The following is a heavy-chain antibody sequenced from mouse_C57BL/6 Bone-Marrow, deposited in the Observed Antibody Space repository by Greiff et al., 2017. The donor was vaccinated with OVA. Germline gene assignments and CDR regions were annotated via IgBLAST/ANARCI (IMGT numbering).Heavy chain of an antibody. Sequence: EVQLHQSGAELVRPGASVKLSCTASGFNIKDDYMHWVKQRPEQGLEWIGWIDPENGDTEYASKFQGKATITADTSSNTAYLQLSSLTSADTAVYYCTTPYYGSPYYFDYWGQGTTLTVSS. D-gene: IGHD1-1*01. CDR3: TTPYYGSPYYFDY. CDR1: GFNIKDDY. V-gene: IGHV14-4*01. J-gene: IGHJ2*01. CDR2: IDPENGDT.